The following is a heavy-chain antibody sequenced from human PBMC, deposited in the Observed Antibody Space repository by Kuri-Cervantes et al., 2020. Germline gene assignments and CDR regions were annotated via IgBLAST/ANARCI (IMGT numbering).Heavy chain of an antibody. D-gene: IGHD3-22*01. J-gene: IGHJ4*02. CDR3: ARQLFDSSDYPPLDW. V-gene: IGHV3-48*01. Sequence: GGSLRLSCAASGFTFSSYSMNWVRQAPGKGLEWVSYISSSSSTIYYADSVKGRFTISRDNAKNSLYLDMNGLRAEDTAVYYCARQLFDSSDYPPLDWWGQETLVTVSS. CDR2: ISSSSSTI. CDR1: GFTFSSYS.